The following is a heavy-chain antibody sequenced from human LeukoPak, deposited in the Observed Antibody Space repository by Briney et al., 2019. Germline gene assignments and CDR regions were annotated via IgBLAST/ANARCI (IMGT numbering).Heavy chain of an antibody. CDR2: IWYDGSNK. V-gene: IGHV3-33*01. CDR3: ARDLTGYCSSTNCLGGY. CDR1: GCTFSTYG. J-gene: IGHJ4*02. Sequence: GGSLRLSCAASGCTFSTYGMHWVRQAPGKGREWVALIWYDGSNKYCADSVKGRFTISRDNSKNTLYLQMNSLRAEDTAVYYCARDLTGYCSSTNCLGGYWGQGTLVTVSS. D-gene: IGHD2-2*01.